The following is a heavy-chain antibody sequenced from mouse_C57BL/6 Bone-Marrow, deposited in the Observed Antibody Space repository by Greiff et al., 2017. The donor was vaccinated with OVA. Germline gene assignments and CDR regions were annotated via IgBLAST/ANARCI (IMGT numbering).Heavy chain of an antibody. D-gene: IGHD3-2*02. J-gene: IGHJ2*01. V-gene: IGHV2-2*01. Sequence: QVQLQQSGPGLVQPSQSLSITCTVSGFSLTSYGVHWVRQSPGKGLEWLGVIWSGESTDYNAAFISRLGISKDNSKSQVFFKMNSLQADETAIYYWARGSSGYVPSDYWGQGTTLTVSS. CDR2: IWSGEST. CDR1: GFSLTSYG. CDR3: ARGSSGYVPSDY.